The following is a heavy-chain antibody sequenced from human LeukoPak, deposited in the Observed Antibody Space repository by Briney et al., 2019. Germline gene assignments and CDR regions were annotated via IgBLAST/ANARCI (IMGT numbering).Heavy chain of an antibody. CDR1: GFSSSSFA. J-gene: IGHJ5*02. V-gene: IGHV3-23*01. CDR2: ITGGHYAT. CDR3: TKDPNGDYIGAFDP. D-gene: IGHD4-17*01. Sequence: SGGSLRLSCAASGFSSSSFAMTWVRQAPGKGLEWVSSITGGHYATYNTDSVKGRFTISSDNAKNTLYLQMNSLRADDTAIYYCTKDPNGDYIGAFDPWGQGTLVTVSS.